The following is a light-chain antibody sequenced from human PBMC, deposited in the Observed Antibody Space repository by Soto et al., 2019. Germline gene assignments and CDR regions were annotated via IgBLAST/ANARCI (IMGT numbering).Light chain of an antibody. Sequence: EIVLTQSPATLSLSPGDRATLSCRASQSVSGYLAWYQQKPGQAPRLLIYDASNWASGIPARFSGSGSGTDFTLTITSLEPEDFAVYYCQQSSNSPSTFGEGTKVEI. CDR2: DAS. V-gene: IGKV3-11*01. CDR1: QSVSGY. J-gene: IGKJ4*01. CDR3: QQSSNSPST.